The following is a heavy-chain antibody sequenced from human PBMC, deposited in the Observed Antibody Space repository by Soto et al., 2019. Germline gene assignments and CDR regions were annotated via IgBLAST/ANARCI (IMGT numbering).Heavy chain of an antibody. CDR2: IGSRTSDI. Sequence: PGGSLRLSCAASGFTLSRHTMNWVRQAPGKGLEWVSFIGSRTSDIYYADSVKGRFTISRDNAKNSLYLDLTRLRAEDTAVHFCVRDYYDTSGYPNTFDMWGQGTMVTVS. V-gene: IGHV3-21*01. D-gene: IGHD3-22*01. J-gene: IGHJ3*02. CDR1: GFTLSRHT. CDR3: VRDYYDTSGYPNTFDM.